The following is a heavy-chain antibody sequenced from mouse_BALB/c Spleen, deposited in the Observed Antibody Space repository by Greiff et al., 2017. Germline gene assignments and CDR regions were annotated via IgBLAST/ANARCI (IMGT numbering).Heavy chain of an antibody. J-gene: IGHJ3*01. CDR3: ARHEDRGDYDAWFAY. V-gene: IGHV1-62-2*01. CDR1: GYTFTEYI. CDR2: FYPGSGSI. D-gene: IGHD2-4*01. Sequence: VMLVESGAGLVKPGASVKLSCKASGYTFTEYIIHWVKQRSGQGLEWIGWFYPGSGSIKYNEKFKDKATLTADKSSSTVYMELSRLTSEDSAVYFCARHEDRGDYDAWFAYWGQGTLVTVSA.